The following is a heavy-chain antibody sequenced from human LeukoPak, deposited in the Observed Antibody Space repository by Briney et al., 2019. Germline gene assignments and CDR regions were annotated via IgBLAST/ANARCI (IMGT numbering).Heavy chain of an antibody. CDR2: IYHSGST. V-gene: IGHV4-38-2*02. CDR3: ARPYSSSWIDY. Sequence: SETLSLTCTVSGYSISSGYYWGWIRQPPGKGLEWIGSIYHSGSTYYNPSLKSRVTISVDTSKNQFSLKLSSVTAADTAVYYCARPYSSSWIDYWGQGTLVTVSS. J-gene: IGHJ4*02. CDR1: GYSISSGYY. D-gene: IGHD6-13*01.